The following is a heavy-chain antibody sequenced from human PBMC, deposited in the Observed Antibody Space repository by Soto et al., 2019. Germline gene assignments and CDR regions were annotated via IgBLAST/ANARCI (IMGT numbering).Heavy chain of an antibody. D-gene: IGHD2-2*01. CDR1: GYTFTSYA. Sequence: ASVKVSCKASGYTFTSYAMHWVRQAPGQRLEWMGWINAGNGNTKYSQKFQGRVTITRDTSASTAYMELSSLRSEDTAVYYCARAWYCSSTSCYKPFDYWGQGTLVTVSS. V-gene: IGHV1-3*01. CDR3: ARAWYCSSTSCYKPFDY. CDR2: INAGNGNT. J-gene: IGHJ4*02.